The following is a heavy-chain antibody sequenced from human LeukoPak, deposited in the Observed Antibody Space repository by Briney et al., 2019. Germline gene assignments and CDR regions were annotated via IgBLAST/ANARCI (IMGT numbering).Heavy chain of an antibody. J-gene: IGHJ6*03. CDR3: ARGVAASSRAVMVTAMGFGTYYYYMDV. D-gene: IGHD2-21*02. CDR1: GYTFTSYD. V-gene: IGHV1-8*03. CDR2: MNPNSGNT. Sequence: GASVKVCCKASGYTFTSYDINWVRQATGQGLEWMGWMNPNSGNTGYAQKFQGRVTITRNTSISTAYMELSSLRSEDTAVYYCARGVAASSRAVMVTAMGFGTYYYYMDVWGKGTTVTVSS.